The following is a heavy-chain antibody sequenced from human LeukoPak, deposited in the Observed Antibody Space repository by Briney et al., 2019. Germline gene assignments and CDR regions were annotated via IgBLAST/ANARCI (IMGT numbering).Heavy chain of an antibody. CDR3: ARAAITMVRGVAGYFDY. D-gene: IGHD3-10*01. J-gene: IGHJ4*02. CDR1: GGSISSYY. CDR2: IYYSGST. V-gene: IGHV4-59*01. Sequence: SETLSLTCTVSGGSISSYYWSWIRQPPGKGLEWIGYIYYSGSTNYNPSLKSRVTISVDTSKNQFSLKLSSVTAADTAVYYCARAAITMVRGVAGYFDYWGQGTLVTVSS.